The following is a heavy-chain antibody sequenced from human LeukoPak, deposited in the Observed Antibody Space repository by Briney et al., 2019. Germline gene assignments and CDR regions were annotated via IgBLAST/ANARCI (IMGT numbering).Heavy chain of an antibody. CDR2: ISAYNGNT. CDR3: ARSLKYYDYVWGSYLPFY. V-gene: IGHV1-18*01. J-gene: IGHJ4*02. Sequence: ASVKVSCKASGYTFTSYGISWVRQAPGQGREWMGWISAYNGNTNYAQKLQGRVTMTTDTSTSTAYMELRSLRSDDTAVYYCARSLKYYDYVWGSYLPFYWGQGTLVTVSS. D-gene: IGHD3-16*02. CDR1: GYTFTSYG.